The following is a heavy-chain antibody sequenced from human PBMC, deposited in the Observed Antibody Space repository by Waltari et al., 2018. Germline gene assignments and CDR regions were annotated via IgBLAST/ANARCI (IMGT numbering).Heavy chain of an antibody. CDR1: GFIFDDYV. J-gene: IGHJ4*02. CDR3: AKEGKYASGWAYFDY. CDR2: INWNSGSI. D-gene: IGHD6-19*01. Sequence: EVQLVESGGGLVQPGTSLSLSCVASGFIFDDYVLPWVRQAPGKGLEWVSGINWNSGSIAYADSVKGRFIISRDNAKNSLYLQLNSLRPEDTALYYCAKEGKYASGWAYFDYWGQGTLVTVSS. V-gene: IGHV3-9*01.